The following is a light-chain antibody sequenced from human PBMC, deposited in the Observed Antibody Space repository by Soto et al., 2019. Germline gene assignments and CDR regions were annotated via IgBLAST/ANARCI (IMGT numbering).Light chain of an antibody. V-gene: IGKV3-11*01. CDR2: DAS. J-gene: IGKJ4*01. Sequence: EIVMTQSPATLSLSPGERATLSCRASQSVGKYLVWYQQKPGQAPRLLIYDASNRAPGIPARFSGSGSGTDFTLTISSLEPEDFAVYYCQQRSNWPGTFGGGTKV. CDR3: QQRSNWPGT. CDR1: QSVGKY.